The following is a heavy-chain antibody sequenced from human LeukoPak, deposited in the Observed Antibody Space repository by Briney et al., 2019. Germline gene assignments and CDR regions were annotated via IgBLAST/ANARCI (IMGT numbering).Heavy chain of an antibody. CDR2: NYYSGST. J-gene: IGHJ2*01. CDR3: ARLKGRGYCYFDL. CDR1: GVSISSYY. D-gene: IGHD5-12*01. V-gene: IGHV4-59*01. Sequence: SETLSLTCTVSGVSISSYYWSWIRQPPGKGLEWIGYNYYSGSTDYNPSLKRRVTISVDTSKNQFSLKLSSVTAADTAVYYCARLKGRGYCYFDLWGRGTLVTVSS.